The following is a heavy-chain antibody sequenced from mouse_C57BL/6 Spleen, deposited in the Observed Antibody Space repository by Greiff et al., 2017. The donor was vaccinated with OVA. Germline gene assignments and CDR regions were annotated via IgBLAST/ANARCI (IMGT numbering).Heavy chain of an antibody. CDR3: ARRVEGDWFAY. Sequence: EVMLVESGGDLVKPGGSLKLSCAASGFTFSSYGMSWVRQTPDKRLEWVATISSGGSYTYYPDSVKGRFTISRDNAKNTLYLQMSSLKSEDTAMYYGARRVEGDWFAYWGQGTLVTVSA. CDR1: GFTFSSYG. D-gene: IGHD1-1*02. J-gene: IGHJ3*01. CDR2: ISSGGSYT. V-gene: IGHV5-6*02.